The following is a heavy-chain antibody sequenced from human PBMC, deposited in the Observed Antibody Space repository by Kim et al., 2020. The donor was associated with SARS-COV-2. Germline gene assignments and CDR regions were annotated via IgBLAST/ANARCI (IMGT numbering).Heavy chain of an antibody. V-gene: IGHV3-15*01. D-gene: IGHD3-9*01. J-gene: IGHJ6*02. Sequence: PVKGRYTISRDDSKHTLYLQMNSLKTEDTAAYYCTTNDDILTGYQPGMDFWGQGTTVTVSS. CDR3: TTNDDILTGYQPGMDF.